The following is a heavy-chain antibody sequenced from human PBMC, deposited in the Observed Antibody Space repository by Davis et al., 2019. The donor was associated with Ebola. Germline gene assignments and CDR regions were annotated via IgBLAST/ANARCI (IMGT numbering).Heavy chain of an antibody. J-gene: IGHJ4*02. CDR3: ARWVVTAGKGFDY. CDR2: INPNSGGT. Sequence: ASVKVSCKASGYTFTGNYIQWVRQAPGQGLEWMGRINPNSGGTNYAQKFQGRVTMSRDTSTSTAYMELSSLRSEDTAVYYCARWVVTAGKGFDYWGQGTLVTVSS. V-gene: IGHV1-2*06. CDR1: GYTFTGNY. D-gene: IGHD2-2*01.